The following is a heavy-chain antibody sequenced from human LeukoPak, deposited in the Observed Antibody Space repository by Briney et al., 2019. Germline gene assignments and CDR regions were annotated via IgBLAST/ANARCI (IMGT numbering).Heavy chain of an antibody. CDR3: ARLRAERITMVRGVTQYTYYYYGMDV. V-gene: IGHV4-59*08. D-gene: IGHD3-10*01. CDR1: GGSISSYY. CDR2: IYYSGST. J-gene: IGHJ6*02. Sequence: SSQTLSLTCTVSGGSISSYYWSWIRQPPGKGLEWIGYIYYSGSTNYNPSLKSRVTISVDTSKNQFSLKLSSVTAADTAVYYCARLRAERITMVRGVTQYTYYYYGMDVWGQGTTVTVSS.